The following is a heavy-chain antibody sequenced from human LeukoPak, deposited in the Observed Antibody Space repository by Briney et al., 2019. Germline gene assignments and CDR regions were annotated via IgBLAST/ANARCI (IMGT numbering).Heavy chain of an antibody. J-gene: IGHJ4*02. CDR1: GFTFSSYA. CDR2: ISYDGSNK. Sequence: PGGSLRLSCAASGFTFSSYAMHWVRQAPGKGLEWVAVISYDGSNKYYADSVKGRFTISRDNSKNTLYLQMNSLRAEDTAVYYCAKERSRATVPLDYWGQGTLVTVSS. CDR3: AKERSRATVPLDY. D-gene: IGHD4-17*01. V-gene: IGHV3-30-3*01.